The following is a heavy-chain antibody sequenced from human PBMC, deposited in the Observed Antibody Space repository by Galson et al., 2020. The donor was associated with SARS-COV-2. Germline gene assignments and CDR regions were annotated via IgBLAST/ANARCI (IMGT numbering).Heavy chain of an antibody. Sequence: GGSLRLSCAASGFTFSSYAMHWVRQAPGKGLEWVAVISYDGSNKYYADSVKGRFTISRDNSKNTLYLQMNSLIAEDTAVYYCARAHSGSYYGHFDYWGQGTLVTVSS. V-gene: IGHV3-30*01. CDR1: GFTFSSYA. J-gene: IGHJ4*02. CDR3: ARAHSGSYYGHFDY. D-gene: IGHD1-26*01. CDR2: ISYDGSNK.